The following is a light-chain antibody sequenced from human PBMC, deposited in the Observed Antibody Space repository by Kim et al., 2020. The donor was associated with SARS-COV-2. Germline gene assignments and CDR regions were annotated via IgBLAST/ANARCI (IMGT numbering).Light chain of an antibody. V-gene: IGLV3-1*01. J-gene: IGLJ3*02. CDR2: QDT. CDR3: QAWDSGTAVA. Sequence: SYELTQPPSVSVSPGQTASITCSGDELGDKYVFWYQQKPGQSPVLVIYQDTKRPSGIPERFSASNSGNTATLTISGTQATDEADYYCQAWDSGTAVAFG. CDR1: ELGDKY.